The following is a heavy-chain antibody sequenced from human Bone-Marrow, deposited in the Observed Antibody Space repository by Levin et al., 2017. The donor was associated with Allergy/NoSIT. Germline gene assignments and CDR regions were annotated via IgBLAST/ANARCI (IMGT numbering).Heavy chain of an antibody. D-gene: IGHD1-26*01. CDR2: INPHVGDA. V-gene: IGHV1-2*06. CDR3: ARARIVGAGHFGF. J-gene: IGHJ4*02. Sequence: ASVKVSCKASGYAFADYYIHWVRQAPGQGLEYMGRINPHVGDAKYEQKFQGRVTLTRDTSISTAYMELSSLRSDDTAVYFCARARIVGAGHFGFWGQGTLVTVSS. CDR1: GYAFADYY.